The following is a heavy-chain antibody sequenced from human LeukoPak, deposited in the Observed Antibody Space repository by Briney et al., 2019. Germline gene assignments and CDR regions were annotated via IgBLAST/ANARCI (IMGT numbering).Heavy chain of an antibody. Sequence: GGSLRLSCAASGFTFNDYAMSWVRQTPGKGLEWVSLILSSGSTTYYADSVKGRFTISRDNSKNTLYLQMNSLRAEDTAVYYCAKVESSRSPYGMDVWGQGTTVTVSS. J-gene: IGHJ6*02. CDR2: ILSSGSTT. D-gene: IGHD6-13*01. V-gene: IGHV3-23*05. CDR3: AKVESSRSPYGMDV. CDR1: GFTFNDYA.